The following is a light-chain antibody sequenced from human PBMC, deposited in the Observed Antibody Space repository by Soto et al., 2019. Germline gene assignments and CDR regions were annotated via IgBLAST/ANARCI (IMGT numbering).Light chain of an antibody. Sequence: EIVLTQSPGTLSLSPGERATLSCRASQSVFSSYLAWYQKKPGQAPRLLIYGASSRATGIPDRFSGSGSVTGFTLTISSLEPEDLAVDYCEQYGSSPWTFGQGTKVEIK. CDR2: GAS. J-gene: IGKJ1*01. CDR3: EQYGSSPWT. V-gene: IGKV3-20*01. CDR1: QSVFSSY.